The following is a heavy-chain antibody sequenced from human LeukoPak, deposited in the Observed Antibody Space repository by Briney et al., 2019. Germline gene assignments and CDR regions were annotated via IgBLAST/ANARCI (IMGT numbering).Heavy chain of an antibody. CDR1: GFTFSACS. CDR3: ARVRAEQYSSGWYQDY. J-gene: IGHJ4*02. D-gene: IGHD6-19*01. V-gene: IGHV3-21*01. Sequence: GGSLRLSCAASGFTFSACSMNWVRQAPGKGLEWVSSLSGTSTYVYYADSVKGRFTISRDNAKSSLYLQMSSLRAEDTAVYYCARVRAEQYSSGWYQDYWGQGTLVTVSS. CDR2: LSGTSTYV.